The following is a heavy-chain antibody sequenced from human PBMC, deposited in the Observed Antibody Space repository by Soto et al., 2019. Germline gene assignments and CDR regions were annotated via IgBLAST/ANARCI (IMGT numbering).Heavy chain of an antibody. CDR3: ARGSPITIFGVVTAYNWFDP. CDR1: GGTFSSYA. V-gene: IGHV1-69*13. J-gene: IGHJ5*02. CDR2: IIPIFGTA. Sequence: SVKVSCKASGGTFSSYAVSWVRQAPGQGLEWMGGIIPIFGTASYAQKFQGRVTITADESTSTAYMELSSLRSEDTAVYYCARGSPITIFGVVTAYNWFDPWGQGTLVTVSS. D-gene: IGHD3-3*01.